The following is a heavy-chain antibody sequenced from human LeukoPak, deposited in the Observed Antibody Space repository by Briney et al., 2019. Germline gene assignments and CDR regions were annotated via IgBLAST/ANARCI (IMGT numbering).Heavy chain of an antibody. CDR2: IYYSGST. D-gene: IGHD5-12*01. Sequence: SQTLSLPCTVSGGSISRGGDYWSWIRRHPGKGLEWIGYIYYSGSTYYNPSLKSRVTISVDTSKNQFSLKLSSVTAADTAVYYCARAYSGYQPVDYWGQGTLVTVS. CDR3: ARAYSGYQPVDY. V-gene: IGHV4-31*03. J-gene: IGHJ4*02. CDR1: GGSISRGGDY.